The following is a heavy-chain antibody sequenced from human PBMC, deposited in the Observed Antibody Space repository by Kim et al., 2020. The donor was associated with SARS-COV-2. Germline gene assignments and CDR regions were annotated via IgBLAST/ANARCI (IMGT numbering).Heavy chain of an antibody. J-gene: IGHJ4*02. V-gene: IGHV4-59*02. D-gene: IGHD6-13*01. CDR3: ARSEGRGSWLQFDY. Sequence: SETLSLTCTVSGDSVSYYYCSWIRQVPGKGLEWIGYIYYGGATDYNPSLKSRFTISFDTSKNEFSLELTSVTAADTAIYYCARSEGRGSWLQFDYWGRGTLVTVSS. CDR2: IYYGGAT. CDR1: GDSVSYYY.